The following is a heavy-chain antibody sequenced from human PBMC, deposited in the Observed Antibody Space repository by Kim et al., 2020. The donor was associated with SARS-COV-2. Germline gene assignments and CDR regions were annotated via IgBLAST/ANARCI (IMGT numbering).Heavy chain of an antibody. D-gene: IGHD2-21*02. V-gene: IGHV1-69*13. CDR2: IIPIFGTA. CDR3: ARERDGYCGGDCYGYDAFDI. J-gene: IGHJ3*02. Sequence: SVKVSCKASGGTFSSYAISWVRQAPGQGLEWMGGIIPIFGTANYAQKFQGRVTITADESTSTAYMELSSLRSEDTAVYYCARERDGYCGGDCYGYDAFDIWGQGTMVTVSS. CDR1: GGTFSSYA.